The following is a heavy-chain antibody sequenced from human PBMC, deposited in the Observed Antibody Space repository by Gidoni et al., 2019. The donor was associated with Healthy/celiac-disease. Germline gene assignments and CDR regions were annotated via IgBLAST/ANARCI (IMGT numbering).Heavy chain of an antibody. J-gene: IGHJ2*01. CDR2: ISYDGSNK. Sequence: QVQLVESGGGVVQPGRSLSLSCAASGFTVSSYGMHWVRQAPGKGLEWVAVISYDGSNKYYADSVKGRFTISRDNSKNTLYLQMNSLRAEDTAVYYCAKDGRDGYNPDYWYFDLWGRGTLVTVSS. D-gene: IGHD5-12*01. CDR3: AKDGRDGYNPDYWYFDL. V-gene: IGHV3-30*18. CDR1: GFTVSSYG.